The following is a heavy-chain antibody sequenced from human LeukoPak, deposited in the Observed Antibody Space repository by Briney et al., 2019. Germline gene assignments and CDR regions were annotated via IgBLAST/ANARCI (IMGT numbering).Heavy chain of an antibody. V-gene: IGHV4-59*08. D-gene: IGHD1-26*01. CDR3: ARHSGSIVGATTHFQH. Sequence: SETLSLTCTVSGGSISSYYWSWIRQPPGKGLEWIGYIYYSGSTNYNPSLKSRVTISVDTSKNQFSLKLSSVTAADTAVYYCARHSGSIVGATTHFQHWGQGTLVTVSS. CDR1: GGSISSYY. CDR2: IYYSGST. J-gene: IGHJ1*01.